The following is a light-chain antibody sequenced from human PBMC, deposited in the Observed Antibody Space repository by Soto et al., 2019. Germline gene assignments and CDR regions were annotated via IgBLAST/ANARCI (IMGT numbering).Light chain of an antibody. V-gene: IGLV2-14*01. CDR1: SSDFGDDKY. Sequence: QSALTQPASVSGSPGQSITVSCTGSSSDFGDDKYVSWYQQHPGKAPKLMIYEVSDRPSGVSNRFSGSKSGNTASLTISGLQAEDEADYYCSSYTSSSTWVFGGGTQLTVL. J-gene: IGLJ3*02. CDR3: SSYTSSSTWV. CDR2: EVS.